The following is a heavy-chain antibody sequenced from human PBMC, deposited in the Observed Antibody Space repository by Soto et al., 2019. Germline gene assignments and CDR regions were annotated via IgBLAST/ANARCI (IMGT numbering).Heavy chain of an antibody. CDR1: GFTFSSYA. V-gene: IGHV3-30-3*01. D-gene: IGHD3-3*01. Sequence: GGSLRLSCAASGFTFSSYAMHWVRQAPGTGLEWVAVISYDGSNKYYADSVKGRFTISRDNSKNTLYLQMNSLRAEDTAVYYCARDSASIFGVYYYYGRDVWGQGTTVSVSS. CDR2: ISYDGSNK. CDR3: ARDSASIFGVYYYYGRDV. J-gene: IGHJ6*02.